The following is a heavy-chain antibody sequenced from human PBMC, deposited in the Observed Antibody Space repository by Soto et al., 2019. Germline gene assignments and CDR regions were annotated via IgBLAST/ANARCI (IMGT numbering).Heavy chain of an antibody. CDR2: INPSGGRT. CDR1: GYTFSTYY. CDR3: ARADGDCIGSNCYDYYGMDV. J-gene: IGHJ6*02. Sequence: VASVKVSCKASGYTFSTYYMHWVRQAPGQGLEWMGMINPSGGRTNYAQKFQGRVTMTRDTSTSTVYMDLSSLTSEDTAVYYCARADGDCIGSNCYDYYGMDVWGQGSTVTVSS. D-gene: IGHD2-15*01. V-gene: IGHV1-46*01.